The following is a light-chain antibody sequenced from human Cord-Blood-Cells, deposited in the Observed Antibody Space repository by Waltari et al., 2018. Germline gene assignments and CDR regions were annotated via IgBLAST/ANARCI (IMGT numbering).Light chain of an antibody. CDR1: QSLLHSNGYNY. J-gene: IGKJ2*02. V-gene: IGKV2-28*01. CDR2: LGS. Sequence: LVMTQSSLSLPVTPGEPASISCRSSQSLLHSNGYNYLDWYLQKPGHSPQLLIYLGSNLASGVPDRFSGSGSGTDFTLKISRVEAEDVGVYYCMQALQTPRTFGQGTKLEIK. CDR3: MQALQTPRT.